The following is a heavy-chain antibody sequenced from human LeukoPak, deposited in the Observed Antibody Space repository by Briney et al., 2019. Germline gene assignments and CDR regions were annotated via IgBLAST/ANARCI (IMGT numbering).Heavy chain of an antibody. CDR2: IYTGGNT. D-gene: IGHD2-15*01. CDR3: AKVHSAYYFDY. Sequence: GGSLRLSCAASGFTVSSNYMNWVRQAPGKGLEWVSVIYTGGNTYYADSVKGRFTISRDNSKNTLYLQMNSLRAEDTAVYYCAKVHSAYYFDYWGQGTLVTVSS. CDR1: GFTVSSNY. J-gene: IGHJ4*02. V-gene: IGHV3-66*01.